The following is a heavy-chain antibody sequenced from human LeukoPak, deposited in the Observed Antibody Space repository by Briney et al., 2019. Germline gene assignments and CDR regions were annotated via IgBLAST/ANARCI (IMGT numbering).Heavy chain of an antibody. CDR3: ARGPRGVDY. CDR2: ISGSGGST. CDR1: GFTFSSYA. J-gene: IGHJ4*02. V-gene: IGHV3-23*01. Sequence: GGSLRLSCAASGFTFSSYAMSWVRQAPGKGLEWVSAISGSGGSTYYADSVKGRFTISRDNAKNSLYLQMNSLRAEDTAVYYCARGPRGVDYWGQGTLVTVSS.